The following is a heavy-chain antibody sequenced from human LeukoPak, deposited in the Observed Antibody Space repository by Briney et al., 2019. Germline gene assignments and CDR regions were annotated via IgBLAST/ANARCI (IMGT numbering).Heavy chain of an antibody. CDR3: ARAGGYSVRYYYYMDV. CDR2: INPNSGGT. D-gene: IGHD5/OR15-5a*01. CDR1: GYTFTGYY. V-gene: IGHV1-2*02. Sequence: GASVKVSCKASGYTFTGYYMHWVRQAPGQGLEWMGWINPNSGGTNYAQKFQGRVTMTRDTSISTAHMELSRLRSDDTAVYYCARAGGYSVRYYYYMDVWGKGTTVTISS. J-gene: IGHJ6*03.